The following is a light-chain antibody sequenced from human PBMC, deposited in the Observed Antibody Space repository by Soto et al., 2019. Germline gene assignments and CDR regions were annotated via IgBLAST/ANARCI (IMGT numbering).Light chain of an antibody. CDR1: QSVSSSY. J-gene: IGKJ4*02. Sequence: DIELTHSPGTLSLSPCERATLSFRASQSVSSSYLAWYQQKPGQAPRLLIYGASSRATGIPDRFSGSGSGTDFTLTISRLEPEDFAVYYCQQFSSYPLTFGGGTKVDI. CDR3: QQFSSYPLT. CDR2: GAS. V-gene: IGKV3-20*01.